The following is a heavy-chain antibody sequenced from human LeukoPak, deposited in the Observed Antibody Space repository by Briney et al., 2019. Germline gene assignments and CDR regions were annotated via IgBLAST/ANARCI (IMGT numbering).Heavy chain of an antibody. CDR1: GFTFSSYG. Sequence: GGSLRLSCAASGFTFSSYGMHWVRQAPGKGLEWVAFIRYDGSNKYYADSVKGRFTISRDNSKNTLYLQMNSLRAEDSAVYYCAKDSLAVTTSYYYYMDVWGKGTTVTISS. CDR2: IRYDGSNK. V-gene: IGHV3-30*02. D-gene: IGHD4-17*01. CDR3: AKDSLAVTTSYYYYMDV. J-gene: IGHJ6*03.